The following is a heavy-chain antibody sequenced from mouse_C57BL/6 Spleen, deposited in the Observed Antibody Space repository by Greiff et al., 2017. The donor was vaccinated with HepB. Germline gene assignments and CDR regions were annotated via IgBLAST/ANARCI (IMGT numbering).Heavy chain of an antibody. D-gene: IGHD1-1*01. CDR2: IHPNSGST. Sequence: QVQLKQPGAELVKPGASVKLSCKASGYTFTSYWMHWVKQRPGQGLEWIGMIHPNSGSTNYNEKFKSKATLTVDKSSSTAYMQLSSLTSEDSAVYYCAPLLLRRGFAYWGQGTLVTVSA. CDR3: APLLLRRGFAY. J-gene: IGHJ3*01. CDR1: GYTFTSYW. V-gene: IGHV1-64*01.